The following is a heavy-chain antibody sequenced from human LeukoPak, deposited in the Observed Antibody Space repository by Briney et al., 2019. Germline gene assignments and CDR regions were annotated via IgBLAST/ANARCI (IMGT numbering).Heavy chain of an antibody. CDR1: EFDFSNHA. V-gene: IGHV3-21*01. Sequence: GGALRHSCVASEFDFSNHAMIWVRQAPGKRLEWIPSITSDSSNIFYANSGRGRFTISRDNANNALHLQMNSLRAEDTAVYYCARVFWETVNTGYYSDFWGPGTLVTVSS. CDR3: ARVFWETVNTGYYSDF. J-gene: IGHJ4*02. D-gene: IGHD3-22*01. CDR2: ITSDSSNI.